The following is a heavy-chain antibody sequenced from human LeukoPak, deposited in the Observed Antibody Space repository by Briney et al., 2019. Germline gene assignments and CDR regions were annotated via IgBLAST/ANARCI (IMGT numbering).Heavy chain of an antibody. V-gene: IGHV3-23*01. CDR1: GFTAAIYA. CDR3: AKVRLQQLVDVFDY. Sequence: GRSRTLAWAASGFTAAIYAVRCVRQAPENLLEWVSAFRGSGGRRYYADSVKGRFTTSRDNSKNTVYLQMNSLRAEDTAVYYCAKVRLQQLVDVFDYWGQGTLVTVSS. CDR2: FRGSGGRR. J-gene: IGHJ4*02. D-gene: IGHD6-13*01.